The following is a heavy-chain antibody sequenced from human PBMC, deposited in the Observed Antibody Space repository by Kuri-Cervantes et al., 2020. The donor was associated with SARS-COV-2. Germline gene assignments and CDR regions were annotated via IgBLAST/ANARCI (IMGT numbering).Heavy chain of an antibody. J-gene: IGHJ4*02. D-gene: IGHD6-13*01. Sequence: SEILSLTCTVSGGSISSYYWSWFRQPAGKGLEWIGCIYTSGSTNYNPSLKSRVTMSVDTSKNQLSLKLSSVTAADTAVYYCARGAEGSPFDYWGQGTLVTVSS. CDR3: ARGAEGSPFDY. CDR2: IYTSGST. CDR1: GGSISSYY. V-gene: IGHV4-4*07.